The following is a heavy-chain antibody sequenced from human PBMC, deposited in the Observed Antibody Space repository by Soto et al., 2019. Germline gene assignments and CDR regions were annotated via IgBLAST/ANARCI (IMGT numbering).Heavy chain of an antibody. J-gene: IGHJ4*02. CDR1: GFTFSSYA. CDR3: ARDCASGGSCYIDY. D-gene: IGHD2-15*01. Sequence: QVQLVESGGGVVQPGRSLRLSCAASGFTFSSYAMHWVRQAPGKGLEWVAVISYDGSNKYYADSVKGRFTISRDNSKNTLYLQMNSLRAEDTAVYYCARDCASGGSCYIDYWGQGTLVTVSS. V-gene: IGHV3-30-3*01. CDR2: ISYDGSNK.